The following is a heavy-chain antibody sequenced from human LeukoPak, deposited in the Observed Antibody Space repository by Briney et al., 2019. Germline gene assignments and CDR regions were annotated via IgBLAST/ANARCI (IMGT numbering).Heavy chain of an antibody. CDR1: GFTFSTYW. D-gene: IGHD5-12*01. CDR2: IKIDGSEK. CDR3: ARGVDIVATIWDY. V-gene: IGHV3-7*03. Sequence: GGSLRLSCAASGFTFSTYWMSWVRQAPGKGLEWVANIKIDGSEKYYVDSVKGRFTISRDNAKNSLYLQMNSLRVEETAVYYCARGVDIVATIWDYWGQGTLVTVSS. J-gene: IGHJ4*02.